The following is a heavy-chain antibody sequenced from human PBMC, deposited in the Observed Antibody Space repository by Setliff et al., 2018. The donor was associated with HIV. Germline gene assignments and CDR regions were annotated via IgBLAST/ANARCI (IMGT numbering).Heavy chain of an antibody. CDR1: GFSFSRHY. CDR3: TRAFPPMIPAAFDI. D-gene: IGHD3-22*01. V-gene: IGHV1-46*01. J-gene: IGHJ3*02. Sequence: EASVKVSCKASGFSFSRHYIHWVRQAPGQGLEWMGMINPSDGIPSYAQKFQGRVVVTRDTSRSTVYMELSSLRSEGTAVYFCTRAFPPMIPAAFDIWGLGTLVTVSS. CDR2: INPSDGIP.